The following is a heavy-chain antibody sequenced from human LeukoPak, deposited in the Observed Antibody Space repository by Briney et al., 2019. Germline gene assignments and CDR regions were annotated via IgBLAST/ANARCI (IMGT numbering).Heavy chain of an antibody. V-gene: IGHV3-23*01. D-gene: IGHD3-10*01. J-gene: IGHJ6*02. CDR2: ISDSGAST. CDR1: GFTFSKFA. Sequence: GESLRLSCAASGFTFSKFAMSWVRQAPGKGLEWVSTISDSGASTYFADSLKGRFTISRDNSKSTLFLHMDSLRAEDTAMYYCAKDPYSDYGSGRPPFMDVWGQGTTVAVSS. CDR3: AKDPYSDYGSGRPPFMDV.